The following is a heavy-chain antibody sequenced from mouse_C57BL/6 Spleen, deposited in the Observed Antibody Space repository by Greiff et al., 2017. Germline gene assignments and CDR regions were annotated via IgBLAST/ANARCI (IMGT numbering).Heavy chain of an antibody. J-gene: IGHJ4*01. CDR3: ARDRGGPLRAMDY. CDR2: INYDGSST. V-gene: IGHV5-16*01. Sequence: EVQLVESEGGLVQPGSSMKLSCTASGFTFSDYYMAWVRQVPEKGLEWVANINYDGSSTYYLDSLKSRFIISRDNAKNILYLQMSSLKSEDTATYDCARDRGGPLRAMDYWGQGTSVTVSS. D-gene: IGHD1-1*01. CDR1: GFTFSDYY.